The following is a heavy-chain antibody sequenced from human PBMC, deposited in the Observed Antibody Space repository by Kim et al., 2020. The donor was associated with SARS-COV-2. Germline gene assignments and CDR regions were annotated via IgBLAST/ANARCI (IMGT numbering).Heavy chain of an antibody. Sequence: GGSLRLSCAASGFTFNSYAMYWVRQAPGKGLEWVAVISYDESHKYHADSVKGRFTISRDNSKNTLYLQMNSLRADDTAVYYCAREPYCTRTGGDRFGLDVWGQGTTVTVSS. J-gene: IGHJ6*02. D-gene: IGHD2-8*01. CDR3: AREPYCTRTGGDRFGLDV. CDR2: ISYDESHK. V-gene: IGHV3-30-3*01. CDR1: GFTFNSYA.